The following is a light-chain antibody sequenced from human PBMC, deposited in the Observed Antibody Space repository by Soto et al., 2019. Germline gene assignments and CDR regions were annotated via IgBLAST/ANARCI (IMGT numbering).Light chain of an antibody. J-gene: IGKJ5*01. CDR3: QQYNDWPIT. CDR2: GAS. CDR1: QSVSDN. Sequence: EVVLTQSPVTLSMSPGDSATLSCRASQSVSDNFAWYHQKPGQAPRRLIYGASTRATGIPARFSGSGSGTEFTLTISSLQSEDFAVYYCQQYNDWPITFGQGTRLEIK. V-gene: IGKV3-15*01.